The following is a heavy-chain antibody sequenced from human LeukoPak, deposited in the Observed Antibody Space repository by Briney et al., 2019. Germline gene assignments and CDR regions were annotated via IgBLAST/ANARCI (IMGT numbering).Heavy chain of an antibody. D-gene: IGHD4-17*01. CDR1: GGSISSYY. V-gene: IGHV4-39*07. CDR3: ARDYGASYYYYMDV. Sequence: SETLSLTCTVSGGSISSYYWGWIRQPPGKGLEWIGSIYYSGSTYYNPSLKSRVTISVDTSKNQFSLKLSSVTAADTAVYYCARDYGASYYYYMDVWGKGTTVTVSS. J-gene: IGHJ6*03. CDR2: IYYSGST.